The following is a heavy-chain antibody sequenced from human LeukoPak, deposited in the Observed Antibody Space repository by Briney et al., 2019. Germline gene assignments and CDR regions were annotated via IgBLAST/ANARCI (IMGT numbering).Heavy chain of an antibody. CDR1: GGSISSSSYY. J-gene: IGHJ4*02. CDR2: IYYSGST. D-gene: IGHD3-10*01. V-gene: IGHV4-39*01. Sequence: SETLSLTCTVSGGSISSSSYYWGWIRQPPGKGLEWIGSIYYSGSTYYNPSLKSRVTISVDTSKNQFSLKLSSVTAADTAVYYCARISERRVLWFGEFFDYWGQGTLVTVSS. CDR3: ARISERRVLWFGEFFDY.